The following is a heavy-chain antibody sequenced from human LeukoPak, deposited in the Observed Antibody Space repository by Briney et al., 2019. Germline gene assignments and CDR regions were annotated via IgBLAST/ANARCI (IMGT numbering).Heavy chain of an antibody. V-gene: IGHV3-23*01. Sequence: GGSLRLSCAASGFTFSSYAMSWVRQAPGKGLEWVSTISAGGGSTYYADSVKGRFTISRDNSKNTLYLQITSLSTEDTAVYYCAKAPYSSSWYYLDYWGQGTLVTVSS. CDR2: ISAGGGST. J-gene: IGHJ4*02. CDR3: AKAPYSSSWYYLDY. D-gene: IGHD6-13*01. CDR1: GFTFSSYA.